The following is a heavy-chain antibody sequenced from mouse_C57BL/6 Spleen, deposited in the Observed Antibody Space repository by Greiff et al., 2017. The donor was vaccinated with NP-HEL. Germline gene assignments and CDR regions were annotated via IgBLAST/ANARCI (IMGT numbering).Heavy chain of an antibody. J-gene: IGHJ3*01. Sequence: QVQLQQSGAELVRPGASVTLSCKASGYTFTDYEMHWVKQTPVHGLEWIGAIDPETGGTAYNQKFKGKAILTADKSSSTAYMELRSLTSEDSAVYYCTRRRFTGYFFAYWGQGTLVTVSA. CDR2: IDPETGGT. V-gene: IGHV1-15*01. D-gene: IGHD4-1*01. CDR3: TRRRFTGYFFAY. CDR1: GYTFTDYE.